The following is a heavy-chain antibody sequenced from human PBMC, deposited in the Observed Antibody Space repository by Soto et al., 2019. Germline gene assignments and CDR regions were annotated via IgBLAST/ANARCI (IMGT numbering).Heavy chain of an antibody. J-gene: IGHJ4*02. Sequence: ASVKVSCKASGFTFTGHYIHWVRQAPGQGLEWMGWINPNSGGTSYAQKFQGRVTMTRDTSITTAYMELSRLSSDDTAVYYCAKSGSLFRPSLGYFDYWGQGTLVTVSS. CDR2: INPNSGGT. CDR1: GFTFTGHY. CDR3: AKSGSLFRPSLGYFDY. V-gene: IGHV1-2*02. D-gene: IGHD1-26*01.